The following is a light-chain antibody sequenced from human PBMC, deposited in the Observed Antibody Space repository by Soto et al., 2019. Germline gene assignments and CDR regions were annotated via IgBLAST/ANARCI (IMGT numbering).Light chain of an antibody. CDR3: QQYDAWPLT. Sequence: EIVMTQSPATLSVSPGERATLSCRASQSVNMNLAWYQQKPGQAPRLLIFGASSRANGIPARFSGSGSGTEFTLTISNLQTEDFAVYYCQQYDAWPLTFGGGTKVEIK. J-gene: IGKJ4*01. CDR1: QSVNMN. V-gene: IGKV3-15*01. CDR2: GAS.